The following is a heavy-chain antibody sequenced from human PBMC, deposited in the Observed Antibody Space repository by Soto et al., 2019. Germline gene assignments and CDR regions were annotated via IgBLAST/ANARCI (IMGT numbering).Heavy chain of an antibody. V-gene: IGHV3-23*01. J-gene: IGHJ6*02. CDR1: GFTFSNYG. CDR3: ANPPSYYDSSGYYGYYYYGMDV. D-gene: IGHD3-22*01. Sequence: GGSLRLSCAASGFTFSNYGMNWVRQAPGKGLEWVSAISASAGSTYYTDSVKGRFTISRDNSKNTMYLQMDSLRAEDTAVYYCANPPSYYDSSGYYGYYYYGMDVWGQGTTVTVSS. CDR2: ISASAGST.